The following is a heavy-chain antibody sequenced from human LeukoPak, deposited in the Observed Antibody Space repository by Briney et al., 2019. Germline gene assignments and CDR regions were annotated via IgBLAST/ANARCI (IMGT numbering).Heavy chain of an antibody. CDR2: IYYSGST. V-gene: IGHV4-59*01. D-gene: IGHD6-13*01. Sequence: SETLSLTCTVSVGPISSYYWSWIRQPPGKGWEGVGYIYYSGSTNYNPSLKSRVTISVDTSKNQFSLKLSSVTAADTAVYYCARAAGYSSSWGWFDPWGQGTLVTVSS. CDR3: ARAAGYSSSWGWFDP. CDR1: VGPISSYY. J-gene: IGHJ5*02.